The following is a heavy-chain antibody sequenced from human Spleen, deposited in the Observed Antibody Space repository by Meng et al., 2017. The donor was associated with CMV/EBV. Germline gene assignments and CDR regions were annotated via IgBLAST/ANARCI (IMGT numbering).Heavy chain of an antibody. CDR1: GFTFRDHG. J-gene: IGHJ4*02. D-gene: IGHD6-19*01. CDR2: ISSTGDNT. CDR3: AGWLVFHFDC. Sequence: EVQLVESGGGLVTPGGSLRLSCAASGFTFRDHGMSWGRQAPGKGLEWVSTISSTGDNTHYADSVRGRFTISRDNSKNTLYLQINSLRDEDTAVYYCAGWLVFHFDCWGQGTLVTVSS. V-gene: IGHV3-23*04.